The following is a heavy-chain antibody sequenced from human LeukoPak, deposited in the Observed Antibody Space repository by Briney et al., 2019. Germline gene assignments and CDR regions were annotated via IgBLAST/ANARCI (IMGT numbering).Heavy chain of an antibody. V-gene: IGHV3-21*04. J-gene: IGHJ4*02. CDR2: ISYTGTYI. Sequence: GGSLRLSCAASGFTFSSYTMNWVRQAPGKGLEWVSSISYTGTYIYYADSVKGRFTISRDNAQNSLYLQMNSLRAEDTAIYYCVRDRGTYRPIDYWGQGTLVTVSS. CDR3: VRDRGTYRPIDY. CDR1: GFTFSSYT. D-gene: IGHD1-26*01.